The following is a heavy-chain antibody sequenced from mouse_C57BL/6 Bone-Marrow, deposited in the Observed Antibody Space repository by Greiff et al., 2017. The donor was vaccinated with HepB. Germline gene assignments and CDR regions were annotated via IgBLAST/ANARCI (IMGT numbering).Heavy chain of an antibody. V-gene: IGHV1-81*01. Sequence: VQLQESGAELARPGASVKLSCKASGYTFTSYGISWVKQRNGQGLEWIGEIYPRSGNTYYNEKFKGKATLTADKSSSTAYMELRSLTSEDSAVYFCARSDSSGYVGGVCYAMDYWGQGTSVTVSS. J-gene: IGHJ4*01. CDR1: GYTFTSYG. D-gene: IGHD3-2*02. CDR3: ARSDSSGYVGGVCYAMDY. CDR2: IYPRSGNT.